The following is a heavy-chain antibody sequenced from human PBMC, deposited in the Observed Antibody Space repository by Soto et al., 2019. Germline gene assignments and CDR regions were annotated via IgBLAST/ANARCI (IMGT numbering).Heavy chain of an antibody. V-gene: IGHV3-30-3*01. Sequence: QVQLVESGGGVVQAGRSLRLSCAASGFTFSSYAMHWVRQAPGKGLEWVAVISYDGSNKYYADSVKGRFTISRDNSKNTLYLQMNSLRAEDTAVYYCARVMSVAGPYFDYWGQGTLVTVSS. CDR2: ISYDGSNK. D-gene: IGHD6-19*01. CDR3: ARVMSVAGPYFDY. J-gene: IGHJ4*02. CDR1: GFTFSSYA.